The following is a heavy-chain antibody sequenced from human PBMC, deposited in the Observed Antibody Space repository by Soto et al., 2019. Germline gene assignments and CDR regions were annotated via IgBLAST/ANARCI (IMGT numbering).Heavy chain of an antibody. D-gene: IGHD4-17*01. CDR1: GGSVSSGNYY. CDR3: ATMGTPVTGLYYFDY. CDR2: ISYSGTT. J-gene: IGHJ4*02. V-gene: IGHV4-30-4*01. Sequence: SETLSLTCTVSGGSVSSGNYYWSWIRQPPGKGLEWIGFISYSGTTHYSASLRSRVSISVDTSKNQFSLDLSSVTAADTAVYYCATMGTPVTGLYYFDYWGQGTLVT.